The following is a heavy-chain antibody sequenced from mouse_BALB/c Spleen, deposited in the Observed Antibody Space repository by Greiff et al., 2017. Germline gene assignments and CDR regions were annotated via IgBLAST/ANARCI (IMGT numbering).Heavy chain of an antibody. V-gene: IGHV2-6-4*01. CDR1: GFSLSRYS. J-gene: IGHJ2*01. CDR2: IWGGGST. D-gene: IGHD4-1*01. Sequence: VMLVESGPGLVAPSQSLSITCTVSGFSLSRYSVHWVRQPPGKGLEWLGMIWGGGSTDYNTALKSRLSISKDNSKSQVFIKMNSMQTDDTAMYYCARKGSWDGGCFDYWGQGTTLTVSS. CDR3: ARKGSWDGGCFDY.